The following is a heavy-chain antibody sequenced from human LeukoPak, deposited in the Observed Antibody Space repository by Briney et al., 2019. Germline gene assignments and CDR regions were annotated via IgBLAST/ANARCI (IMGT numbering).Heavy chain of an antibody. CDR3: ARGPRVVPAAMKEIPPRYFDY. CDR1: GFTFSSYS. V-gene: IGHV3-48*04. J-gene: IGHJ4*02. CDR2: ISSSSSTI. Sequence: PGGSLRLSCAASGFTFSSYSMNWVRQAPGKGLEWVSYISSSSSTIYYADSVKGRFTISRDNAKNSLYLQMNSLRAEDTAVYYCARGPRVVPAAMKEIPPRYFDYWGQGTLVAVSS. D-gene: IGHD2-2*01.